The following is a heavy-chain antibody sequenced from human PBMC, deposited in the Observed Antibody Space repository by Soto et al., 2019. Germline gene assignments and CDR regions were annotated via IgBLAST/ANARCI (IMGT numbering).Heavy chain of an antibody. J-gene: IGHJ4*02. D-gene: IGHD3-9*01. V-gene: IGHV1-46*01. CDR2: INPSAGRT. CDR3: ARETDILTGFVIDY. Sequence: QVQLVQSGAEVQKPGASVRVSCKASGYIFTNSYLHWVRQAPGQGLEWMGIINPSAGRTNYAQNFQGRVNMTADTSTSTVYMELSSLRSEDTDVYYCARETDILTGFVIDYWGQGTLVIVSS. CDR1: GYIFTNSY.